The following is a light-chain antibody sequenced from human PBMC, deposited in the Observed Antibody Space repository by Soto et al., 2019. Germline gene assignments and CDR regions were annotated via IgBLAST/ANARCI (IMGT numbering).Light chain of an antibody. CDR2: GAS. Sequence: PEDRVTLSCRASQSVTCSFLTWRQQKPGQAPSLIIYGASTRAPTIPVRFSGSGSGTDFTLTISSLQPDDFAVYYCQQPYDPQGWAFGQGTKVDIK. V-gene: IGKV3D-7*01. CDR1: QSVTCSF. J-gene: IGKJ1*01. CDR3: QQPYDPQGWA.